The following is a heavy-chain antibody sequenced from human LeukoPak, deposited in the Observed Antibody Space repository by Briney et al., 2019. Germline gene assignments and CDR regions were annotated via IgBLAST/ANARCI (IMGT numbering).Heavy chain of an antibody. D-gene: IGHD3-16*01. J-gene: IGHJ3*01. CDR1: GFTFSSYG. CDR3: AKLLSGSYVIFDAFNV. V-gene: IGHV3-30*02. Sequence: GGSLRLSCAASGFTFSSYGMHWVRQAPGKGLEWLSFIRYDGANRYYAESVKGRFTISRDNSRNTLYLQMNSLRVEDTAVYYCAKLLSGSYVIFDAFNVWGQGTMVTVSS. CDR2: IRYDGANR.